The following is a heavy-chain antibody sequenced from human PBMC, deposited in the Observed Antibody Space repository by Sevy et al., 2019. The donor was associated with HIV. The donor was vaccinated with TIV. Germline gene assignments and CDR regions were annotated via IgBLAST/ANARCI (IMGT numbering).Heavy chain of an antibody. J-gene: IGHJ4*02. CDR1: GGSISSSSYY. V-gene: IGHV4-39*01. D-gene: IGHD3-9*01. CDR3: ASINRGLTGYQRIPAY. Sequence: SETLSLTCTVSGGSISSSSYYWGWIRQPPGKGLEWIGSIYYSGSTYYNPSLKSRVTISVDTSKNQFSLKLNSVTAADTAVYYCASINRGLTGYQRIPAYWGQGTLVTVSS. CDR2: IYYSGST.